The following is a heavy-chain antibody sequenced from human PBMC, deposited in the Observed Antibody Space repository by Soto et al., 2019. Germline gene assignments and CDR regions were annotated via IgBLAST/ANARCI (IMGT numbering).Heavy chain of an antibody. CDR2: ISAYNGNT. CDR1: GYTFTSYG. CDR3: ARDMYYYGSGSWYYYYGMDV. Sequence: ASVKVSCKASGYTFTSYGISWVRQAPGQGLEWMGWISAYNGNTNYAQKLQGRVTMTTDTSTSTAYMELRSLRSDDTAVYYCARDMYYYGSGSWYYYYGMDVWGQGTTVTVSS. J-gene: IGHJ6*02. V-gene: IGHV1-18*01. D-gene: IGHD3-10*01.